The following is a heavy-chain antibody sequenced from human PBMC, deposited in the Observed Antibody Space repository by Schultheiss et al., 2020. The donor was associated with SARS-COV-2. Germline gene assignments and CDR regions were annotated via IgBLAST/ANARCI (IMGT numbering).Heavy chain of an antibody. Sequence: GESLKISCAASGFTFSGYAMSWVRQAPGKGLEWVSAISGSGGSTYYADSVKGRFTISRDNSKNTLYLQMNSLRAEDTAVYYCAKGKSSGWFRHFDYWGQGTLVTVSS. J-gene: IGHJ4*02. D-gene: IGHD6-19*01. CDR2: ISGSGGST. V-gene: IGHV3-23*01. CDR3: AKGKSSGWFRHFDY. CDR1: GFTFSGYA.